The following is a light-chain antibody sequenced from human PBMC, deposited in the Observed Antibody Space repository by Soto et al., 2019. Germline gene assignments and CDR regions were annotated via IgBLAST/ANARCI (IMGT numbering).Light chain of an antibody. CDR1: QSVSSN. CDR2: GAS. CDR3: QHYNNWPFT. Sequence: EIVMTQSPATLSVSLGERATLSCRASQSVSSNLAWYKQKPGQPPSLLIYGASARATGIPARFSGSGSGTEFPLTISSLQSEDFAVYYCQHYNNWPFTFGQGTKLEIK. J-gene: IGKJ2*01. V-gene: IGKV3-15*01.